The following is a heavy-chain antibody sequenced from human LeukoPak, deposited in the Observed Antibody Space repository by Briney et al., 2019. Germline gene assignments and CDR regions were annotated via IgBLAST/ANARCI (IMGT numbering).Heavy chain of an antibody. CDR3: AKDTLVRSSTYYYYGMDV. D-gene: IGHD3-10*01. J-gene: IGHJ6*02. Sequence: PGGSLRLSCAASGFTFSSYAMSWVRQAPGKGLEWVSAISGSGGSTYYADSVKGRFTISRDNSKNTLYLQMNSLRAEDTAVYYCAKDTLVRSSTYYYYGMDVWGQGTTVTVSS. CDR1: GFTFSSYA. V-gene: IGHV3-23*01. CDR2: ISGSGGST.